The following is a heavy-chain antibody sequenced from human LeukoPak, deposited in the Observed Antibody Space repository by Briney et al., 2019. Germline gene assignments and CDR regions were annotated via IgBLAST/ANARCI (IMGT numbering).Heavy chain of an antibody. CDR2: IYPGDSDT. CDR3: ARVYGGNSVDY. V-gene: IGHV5-51*01. Sequence: GESLKISCKASGYSFTSHWIGWVRQMPGKGLEWIGIIYPGDSDTRYRPSFEAQVTISVDKSITTAYLQWSSLKASDTAMYYCARVYGGNSVDYWGQGTLVTVSS. D-gene: IGHD4-23*01. CDR1: GYSFTSHW. J-gene: IGHJ4*02.